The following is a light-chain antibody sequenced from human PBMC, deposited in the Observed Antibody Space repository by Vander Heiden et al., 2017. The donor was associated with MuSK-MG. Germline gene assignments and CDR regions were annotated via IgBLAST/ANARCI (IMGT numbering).Light chain of an antibody. Sequence: SYVLTQPPSVSVAPGQTARITCGGNNIGSKSVHWYQQKPGQAPVLVVYDDSDRHSGSPERFSGSNSGNTATLTISRVEAGDEADDYCQVWDSSSDHPYVFGTGTKVTVL. CDR1: NIGSKS. J-gene: IGLJ1*01. V-gene: IGLV3-21*02. CDR3: QVWDSSSDHPYV. CDR2: DDS.